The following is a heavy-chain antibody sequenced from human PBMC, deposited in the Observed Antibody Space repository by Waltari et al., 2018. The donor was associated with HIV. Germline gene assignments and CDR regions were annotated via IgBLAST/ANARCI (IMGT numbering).Heavy chain of an antibody. Sequence: QVQLQESGPRLVKPSQTLSLTCTVSGGSISSGSYYWSWIRQPAGKGLEWIGRIYTSGSTNYNPSLKSRVTISVDTSRNECSLRLSSVTAADTGVYYCARGIVGAKEKNNGMDVWGQGTTVTVSS. CDR1: GGSISSGSYY. D-gene: IGHD1-26*01. CDR3: ARGIVGAKEKNNGMDV. CDR2: IYTSGST. J-gene: IGHJ6*01. V-gene: IGHV4-61*02.